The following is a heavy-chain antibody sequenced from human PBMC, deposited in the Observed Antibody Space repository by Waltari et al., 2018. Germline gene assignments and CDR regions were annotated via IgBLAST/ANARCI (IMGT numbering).Heavy chain of an antibody. J-gene: IGHJ4*02. V-gene: IGHV4-34*01. CDR3: ARGGDCGGDCVLGH. Sequence: QVQLQQWGAGLLKPSETLSLTCTVSGGSFSAHYWTWIRQSPGKGLEWIGEVTRGGSTNYNPSVKSRVTRSLDTSKNQFSLKMNSLTAADTAVYYCARGGDCGGDCVLGHWGQGTLVTVSS. D-gene: IGHD2-21*02. CDR1: GGSFSAHY. CDR2: VTRGGST.